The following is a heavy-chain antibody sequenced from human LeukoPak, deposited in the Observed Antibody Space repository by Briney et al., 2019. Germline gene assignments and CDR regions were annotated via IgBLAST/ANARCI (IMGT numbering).Heavy chain of an antibody. J-gene: IGHJ3*02. Sequence: GGSLRLSCAASGFTFSSYAMHWVRQAPGKGLEWVAVISYDGSNKYYADSVKGRFTISRDNSKNTLYLQMNSLRAEDTAVYYCAREGSIAARGAFDIWGQGTMVTVSS. CDR1: GFTFSSYA. CDR3: AREGSIAARGAFDI. V-gene: IGHV3-30-3*01. CDR2: ISYDGSNK. D-gene: IGHD6-6*01.